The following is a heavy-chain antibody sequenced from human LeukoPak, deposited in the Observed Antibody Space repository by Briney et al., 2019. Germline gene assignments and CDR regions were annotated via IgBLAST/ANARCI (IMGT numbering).Heavy chain of an antibody. CDR3: ARGATVTLRDAFDI. D-gene: IGHD4-11*01. V-gene: IGHV1-8*01. CDR2: MNPNGGNT. J-gene: IGHJ3*02. CDR1: GYTFTSYD. Sequence: ASVKVSCKASGYTFTSYDINWVRQATGQGLEWMGWMNPNGGNTGYAQKFQGRVTMTRNTSISTAYMELSSLRSEDTAVYYCARGATVTLRDAFDIWGQGTMVTVSS.